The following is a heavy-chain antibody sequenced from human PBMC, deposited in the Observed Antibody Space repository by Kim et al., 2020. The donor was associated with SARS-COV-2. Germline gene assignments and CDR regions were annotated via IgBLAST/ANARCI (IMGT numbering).Heavy chain of an antibody. D-gene: IGHD3-10*01. J-gene: IGHJ4*02. CDR3: ARPKAPSVIPFDY. Sequence: ADSVKGRLTISRANAKTSLYLQRNSLRAEDTAVYYCARPKAPSVIPFDYSGQGTLVTVPS. V-gene: IGHV3-11*06.